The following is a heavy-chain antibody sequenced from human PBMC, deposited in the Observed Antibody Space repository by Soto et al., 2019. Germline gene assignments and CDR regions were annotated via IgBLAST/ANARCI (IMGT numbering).Heavy chain of an antibody. V-gene: IGHV3-30-3*01. CDR1: GFPFSSYA. D-gene: IGHD2-15*01. CDR3: ARGPGGGPHGLDS. Sequence: SLRLSCAASGFPFSSYAMHWVRQAPGKGLEWVAVISYDGSNKYYADSVKGRFTISRDNSKNTLYLQMNSLRAEDTAVYYCARGPGGGPHGLDSWGQGTLLTVSS. CDR2: ISYDGSNK. J-gene: IGHJ4*02.